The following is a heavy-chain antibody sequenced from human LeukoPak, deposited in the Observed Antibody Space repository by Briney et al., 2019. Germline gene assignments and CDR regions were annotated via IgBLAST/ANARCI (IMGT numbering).Heavy chain of an antibody. Sequence: AGGSLRLSCAASGFTFSDYYMSWLRQATGKGLEGVSYISSSGSTIYYADSVKGRFTISRDNAKNSLYLQMNSLRAEDTAVYYCARGGGDCTNGVCYNYWYFDLWGRGTLVTVSS. CDR1: GFTFSDYY. V-gene: IGHV3-11*01. CDR2: ISSSGSTI. CDR3: ARGGGDCTNGVCYNYWYFDL. J-gene: IGHJ2*01. D-gene: IGHD2-8*01.